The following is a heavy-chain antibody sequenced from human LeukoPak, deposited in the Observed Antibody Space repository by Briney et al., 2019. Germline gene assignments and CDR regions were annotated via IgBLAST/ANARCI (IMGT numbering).Heavy chain of an antibody. CDR1: GGSFSGYY. CDR2: INHSGST. D-gene: IGHD6-13*01. V-gene: IGHV4-34*01. CDR3: ARDLRIAAAGTLFDY. Sequence: SETLSLTCAVYGGSFSGYYWSWIRQPPGKGLEWIGEINHSGSTNYNPSLKSRVTISVDTSKNQFSLKLSSVTAADTAVYYCARDLRIAAAGTLFDYWGLGTLVTVSS. J-gene: IGHJ4*02.